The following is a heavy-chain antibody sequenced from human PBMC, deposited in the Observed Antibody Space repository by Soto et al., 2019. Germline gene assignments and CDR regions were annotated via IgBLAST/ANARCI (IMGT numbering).Heavy chain of an antibody. Sequence: PGGYLRLSCAASAFTFSSYGMHGGRQAPGKGLEWVAVISYDGSNKYYADSVKGRFTISRDNSKNTLYLQMNSLRAEDTAVYCCGRYDGTAADPAWFDFWGQGSLVTVSS. CDR2: ISYDGSNK. CDR1: AFTFSSYG. J-gene: IGHJ4*02. CDR3: GRYDGTAADPAWFDF. V-gene: IGHV3-30-3*01. D-gene: IGHD3-16*01.